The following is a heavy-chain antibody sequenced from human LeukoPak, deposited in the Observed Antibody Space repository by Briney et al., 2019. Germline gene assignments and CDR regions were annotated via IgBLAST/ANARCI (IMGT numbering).Heavy chain of an antibody. V-gene: IGHV3-11*04. CDR3: ARGWYYSGWYSRPFDY. J-gene: IGHJ4*02. Sequence: NPGGSLRLSCAASGFTFSHYYMIWLRQAPGKGLEWVSNISYSGSNMYYADSVKGRFSISRDNAKNSLYLQMNSLRAEDTAVYYCARGWYYSGWYSRPFDYWGQGTLVTVSS. CDR2: ISYSGSNM. CDR1: GFTFSHYY. D-gene: IGHD6-19*01.